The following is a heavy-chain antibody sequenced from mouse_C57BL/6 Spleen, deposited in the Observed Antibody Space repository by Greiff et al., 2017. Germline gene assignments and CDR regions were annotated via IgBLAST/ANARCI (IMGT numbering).Heavy chain of an antibody. V-gene: IGHV5-4*01. CDR1: GFTFSSYA. D-gene: IGHD4-1*01. Sequence: EVQGVESGGGLVKPGGSLKLSCAASGFTFSSYAMSWVRQTPEKRLEWVATISDGGSYTYYPDNVKGRFTISRDNAKNNLYLQMSHLKSEDTAMYYCARGGLGPYYYAMDYWGQGTSVTVSS. CDR2: ISDGGSYT. CDR3: ARGGLGPYYYAMDY. J-gene: IGHJ4*01.